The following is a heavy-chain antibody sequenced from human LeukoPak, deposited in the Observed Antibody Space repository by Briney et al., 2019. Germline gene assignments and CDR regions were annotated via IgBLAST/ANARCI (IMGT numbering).Heavy chain of an antibody. Sequence: GGSLRLSCAASGFTFDDYAMHWVRQTPGKGLEWVSGISWNSGSIGYADSVKGRFTISRDNAKNSLYLQMNSLRAEDTALYYCAKASIAAAGTYYYYGMDVWGQGTTVTVSS. CDR2: ISWNSGSI. D-gene: IGHD6-13*01. CDR1: GFTFDDYA. V-gene: IGHV3-9*01. CDR3: AKASIAAAGTYYYYGMDV. J-gene: IGHJ6*02.